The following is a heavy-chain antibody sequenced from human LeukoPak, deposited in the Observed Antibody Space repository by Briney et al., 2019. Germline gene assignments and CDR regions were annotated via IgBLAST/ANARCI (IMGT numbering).Heavy chain of an antibody. CDR2: ISYDGSNK. Sequence: GGSLRLSCAASGFTFSSYGMHWVRQAPGKGLEWVAVISYDGSNKYYADSAKGRFTISRDNSKNTLYLQMNSLRAEDTAVYYCARAVAGYYFDYWGQGTLVTVSS. CDR1: GFTFSSYG. V-gene: IGHV3-30*03. J-gene: IGHJ4*02. D-gene: IGHD6-19*01. CDR3: ARAVAGYYFDY.